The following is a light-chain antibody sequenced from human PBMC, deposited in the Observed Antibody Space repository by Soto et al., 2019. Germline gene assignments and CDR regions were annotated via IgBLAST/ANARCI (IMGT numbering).Light chain of an antibody. CDR1: SGFVGSFSL. V-gene: IGLV2-14*02. CDR2: EVS. CDR3: ASYTSSSTSVI. Sequence: QSALAQPASVSGSPGQSITISCTGTSGFVGSFSLVSWYQQHPDKAPKLIIFEVSNRPSGISSRFSGSKSGNTASLTISGLQAEDEADYYCASYTSSSTSVIFGRGTKVTVL. J-gene: IGLJ2*01.